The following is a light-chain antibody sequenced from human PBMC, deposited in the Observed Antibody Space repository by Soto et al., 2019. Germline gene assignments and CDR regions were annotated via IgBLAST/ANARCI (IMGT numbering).Light chain of an antibody. V-gene: IGKV1-5*01. Sequence: DIQMTPSPSTLSASVGDTVTVTCPASQSVSGWLAWYQQKPWEAPKLLIYDASALPRGVPSRFSGSGSGTKFTLTIASLQPDDFATYYCQQYETFSGTVGPGTKGDIK. CDR1: QSVSGW. CDR2: DAS. J-gene: IGKJ1*01. CDR3: QQYETFSGT.